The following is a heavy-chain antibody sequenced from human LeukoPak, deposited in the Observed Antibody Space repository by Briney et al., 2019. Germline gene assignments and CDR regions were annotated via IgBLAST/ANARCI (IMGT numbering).Heavy chain of an antibody. Sequence: EASVKVSCKASGGTFSSYAISWVRQAPGQGLEWMGGIIPIFGTANYAQKFQGRVTITADESTSTAYMELSSLRSEDTAVYYCARTGNRGSSTSCYTGCDYYYGMDVWGQGTTVTVSS. J-gene: IGHJ6*02. CDR1: GGTFSSYA. D-gene: IGHD2-2*02. V-gene: IGHV1-69*13. CDR3: ARTGNRGSSTSCYTGCDYYYGMDV. CDR2: IIPIFGTA.